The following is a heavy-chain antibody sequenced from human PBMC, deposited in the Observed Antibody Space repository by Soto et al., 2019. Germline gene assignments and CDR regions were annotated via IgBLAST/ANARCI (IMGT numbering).Heavy chain of an antibody. Sequence: PGGSLRLSCTASGFTLQNYAMAWVRQAPGKGLEWVSTLIGGHYGTAYSYSVKGRFTVSRDNSKNCLYLQMNSLGVEDTAMYFCAKGKSTGDIVWFDPWGQGSLVTVSS. CDR1: GFTLQNYA. D-gene: IGHD5-12*01. CDR2: LIGGHYGT. J-gene: IGHJ5*02. CDR3: AKGKSTGDIVWFDP. V-gene: IGHV3-23*01.